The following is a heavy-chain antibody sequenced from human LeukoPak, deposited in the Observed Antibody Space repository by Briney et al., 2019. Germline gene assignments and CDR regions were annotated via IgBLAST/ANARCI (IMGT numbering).Heavy chain of an antibody. V-gene: IGHV4-59*12. D-gene: IGHD3-22*01. CDR1: GGSISSYY. CDR3: ARKRAIYYDSSGESDAFDI. Sequence: SETLSLTCTVSGGSISSYYWSWIRQPPGKGLEWVGYIYYSGSTNYNPSLKSRVTISVDTSKNQFSLKLSSVTAADTAVYYCARKRAIYYDSSGESDAFDIWGQGTMVTVSS. CDR2: IYYSGST. J-gene: IGHJ3*02.